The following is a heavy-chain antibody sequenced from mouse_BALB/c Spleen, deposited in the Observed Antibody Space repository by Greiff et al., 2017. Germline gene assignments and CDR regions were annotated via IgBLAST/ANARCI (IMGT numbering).Heavy chain of an antibody. V-gene: IGHV14-3*02. CDR1: GFNIKDTY. J-gene: IGHJ3*01. Sequence: EVKLVESGAELVKPGASVKLSCTASGFNIKDTYMHWVKQRPEQGLEWIGRIDPANGNTKYDPKFQGKATIPADTSSNTAYLQLSSLTSEDTAVYYCASYYDYDEGFAYWGQGTLVTVSA. CDR2: IDPANGNT. D-gene: IGHD2-4*01. CDR3: ASYYDYDEGFAY.